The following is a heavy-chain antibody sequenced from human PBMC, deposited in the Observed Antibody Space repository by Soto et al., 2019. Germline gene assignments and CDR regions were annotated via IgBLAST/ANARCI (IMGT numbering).Heavy chain of an antibody. J-gene: IGHJ4*02. CDR2: ISGTGGST. D-gene: IGHD6-13*01. Sequence: EVQLLESGGGLVQPGGSLRLSCAASGFTFSSYAMIWVRQVPGKGLEWVSAISGTGGSTHYAHSVKGRFAISRDNSKNTLYLQMNSLSAEAPAVYYCPKVRYSTSWEHYWGQGTLVTVSS. CDR3: PKVRYSTSWEHY. V-gene: IGHV3-23*01. CDR1: GFTFSSYA.